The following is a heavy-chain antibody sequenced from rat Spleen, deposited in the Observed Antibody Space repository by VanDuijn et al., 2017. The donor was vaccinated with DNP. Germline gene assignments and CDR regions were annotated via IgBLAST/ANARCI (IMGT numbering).Heavy chain of an antibody. CDR2: INYDGTRT. J-gene: IGHJ2*01. D-gene: IGHD1-6*01. V-gene: IGHV5-7*01. Sequence: EVQLVESGGGLVQPGRSLKLSCAASGFIFNDYGMAWVRQTPKKGLEWVATINYDGTRTYYRDSVKGRFTISRDNARSILYLQMDSLGSEDTATYYCARRFYGYTWGQGVMVTVSS. CDR1: GFIFNDYG. CDR3: ARRFYGYT.